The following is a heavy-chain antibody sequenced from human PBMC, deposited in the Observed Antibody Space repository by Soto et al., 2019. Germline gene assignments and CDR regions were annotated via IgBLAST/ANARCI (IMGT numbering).Heavy chain of an antibody. CDR3: AHRVQIEGHFDP. CDR2: IYWDDDR. V-gene: IGHV2-5*02. J-gene: IGHJ5*02. CDR1: GFSLSTSGVA. Sequence: QITLKESGPPLVKPTQTLTLTCSFSGFSLSTSGVAVGWIRQPPGKALEWLAVIYWDDDRRYSPSLKSRLTITKDTYKNQVVLTMTNMNPVDTATYYCAHRVQIEGHFDPWGQGTLVTVSS.